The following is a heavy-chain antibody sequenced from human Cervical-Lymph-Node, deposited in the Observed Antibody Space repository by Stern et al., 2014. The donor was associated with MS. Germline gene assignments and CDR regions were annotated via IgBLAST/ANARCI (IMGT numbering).Heavy chain of an antibody. CDR1: GYTFTSYY. J-gene: IGHJ6*02. V-gene: IGHV1-46*01. CDR2: INLSGGST. D-gene: IGHD6-19*01. Sequence: VQLVESGAEGKKPGASVKVSCKASGYTFTSYYMHWVRQAPGQGLEWMGIINLSGGSTSYAQKFQGRVTMTRDTSTTTVCMELSSLRSEDTAVCYCAREEAGHRLGMMDVWGLGTTVTVSS. CDR3: AREEAGHRLGMMDV.